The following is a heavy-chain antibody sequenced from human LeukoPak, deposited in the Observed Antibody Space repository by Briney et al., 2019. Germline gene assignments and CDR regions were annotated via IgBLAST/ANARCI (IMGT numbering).Heavy chain of an antibody. V-gene: IGHV3-23*01. CDR1: GFTFSNYA. Sequence: PGGSLRLSCAASGFTFSNYAMSWVRQAPGKGLEWVSAISGSAVTTYYGNSVKGRFTISGDNSKNTLYLQMNSLRAEDTAVYYCAKAFRGLREYYYYMDVWGKGTTVTVSS. D-gene: IGHD3-16*01. CDR2: ISGSAVTT. CDR3: AKAFRGLREYYYYMDV. J-gene: IGHJ6*03.